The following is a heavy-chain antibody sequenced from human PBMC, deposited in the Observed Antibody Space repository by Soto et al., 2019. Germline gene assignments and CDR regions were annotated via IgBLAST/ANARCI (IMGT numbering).Heavy chain of an antibody. CDR3: ENHGGFDF. J-gene: IGHJ3*01. D-gene: IGHD4-17*01. V-gene: IGHV3-23*01. Sequence: EGQLLQSGGGLVQPGESLRLSCAASGFTFSSSGMSWVRQAPGKGLEWVSSISIRGDYRYYADSVKGRFTISRDNSKNTPYLQMSGLTAEDTALYSGENHGGFDFWGQGKMVAVSS. CDR2: ISIRGDYR. CDR1: GFTFSSSG.